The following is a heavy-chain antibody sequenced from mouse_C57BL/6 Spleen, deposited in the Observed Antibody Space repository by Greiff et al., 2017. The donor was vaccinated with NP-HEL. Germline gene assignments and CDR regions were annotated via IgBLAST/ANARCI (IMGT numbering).Heavy chain of an antibody. J-gene: IGHJ2*01. V-gene: IGHV1-26*01. Sequence: EVQLQQSGPELVKPGASVKISCKASGYTFTDYYMNWVKQSHGKSLEWIGDINPNNGGTSYNQKFKGKATLTVDKSSSTAYMELLSLTSEDSAVYYCARPPYGSCKDYWGQGTTLTVSS. CDR2: INPNNGGT. CDR1: GYTFTDYY. CDR3: ARPPYGSCKDY. D-gene: IGHD1-1*01.